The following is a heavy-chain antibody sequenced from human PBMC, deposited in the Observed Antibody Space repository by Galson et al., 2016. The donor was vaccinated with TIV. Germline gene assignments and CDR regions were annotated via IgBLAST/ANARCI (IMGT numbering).Heavy chain of an antibody. CDR2: TYCRSRCYY. V-gene: IGHV6-1*01. Sequence: CAISGDSVSSNSAAWNWIRQSPSRGLEWLGRTYCRSRCYYDYAVSVKSRITIESDTSKNQLSLQLNSVTSEDTAVYYCARAAGRNGATCHATRGSFDFWGQGTKVTVSS. CDR3: ARAAGRNGATCHATRGSFDF. J-gene: IGHJ3*01. CDR1: GDSVSSNSAA. D-gene: IGHD3-10*01.